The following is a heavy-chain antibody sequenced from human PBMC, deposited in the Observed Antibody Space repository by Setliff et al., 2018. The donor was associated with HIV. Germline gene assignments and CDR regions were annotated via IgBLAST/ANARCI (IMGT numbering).Heavy chain of an antibody. V-gene: IGHV4-59*05. CDR2: ISSSGNT. Sequence: PSETLSLTCTVSGGSISSYYWSWIRQPAGKGLEWIGRISSSGNTYYNPSLKSRVTTSVDTPKNQFSLKLNSVTAADTAVYYCAKTIGRYFDIFDNWGQGTLVTVSS. J-gene: IGHJ4*02. CDR1: GGSISSYY. CDR3: AKTIGRYFDIFDN. D-gene: IGHD3-9*01.